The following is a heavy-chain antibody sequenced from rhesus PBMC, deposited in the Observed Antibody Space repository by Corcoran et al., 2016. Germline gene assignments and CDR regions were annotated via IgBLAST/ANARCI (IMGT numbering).Heavy chain of an antibody. J-gene: IGHJ4*01. CDR2: IFDSIGST. Sequence: QVQLQESGPGLVKPSETLSLTCAVSGGSISGGYGWSWIRQPPGKGLEWIGHIFDSIGSTYYNPSLKDRVTISRETSKNQFSLKLSSVTTADTAVYYCARLSSYYFGYWGQGVLVTVSS. V-gene: IGHV4-76*01. CDR3: ARLSSYYFGY. CDR1: GGSISGGYG.